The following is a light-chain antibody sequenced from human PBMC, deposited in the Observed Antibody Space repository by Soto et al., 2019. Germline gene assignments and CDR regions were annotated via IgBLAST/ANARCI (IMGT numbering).Light chain of an antibody. J-gene: IGKJ1*01. CDR2: GTS. CDR3: LQDYNVPRT. Sequence: AIQMTQSPSSLSASVGDRVTITCRASQAIRTDLGWYQQRPGKAPKLLIYGTSNLQSGVPPRFSGRGSGTDFTLTINSLQPEDFATYYCLQDYNVPRTFGQGTKVDIK. V-gene: IGKV1-6*01. CDR1: QAIRTD.